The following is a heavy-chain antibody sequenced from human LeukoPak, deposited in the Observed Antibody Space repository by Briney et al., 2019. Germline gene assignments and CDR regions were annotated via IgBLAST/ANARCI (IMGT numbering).Heavy chain of an antibody. CDR3: ARWTTTFLDY. Sequence: GASVKVSCKASGYTFTNYYIHWVRQAPGHGLEWLGISNPSGDSTNYAQKFQGRVTMTRDTSTSTVYMDLSSLRFEDTAVYYCARWTTTFLDYWGQGTLVTVSS. V-gene: IGHV1-46*01. J-gene: IGHJ4*02. CDR2: SNPSGDST. CDR1: GYTFTNYY. D-gene: IGHD1-1*01.